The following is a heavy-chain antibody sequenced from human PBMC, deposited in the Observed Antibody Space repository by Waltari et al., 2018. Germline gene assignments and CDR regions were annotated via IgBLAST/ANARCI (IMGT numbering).Heavy chain of an antibody. D-gene: IGHD4-17*01. CDR1: SYSITDGYI. CDR2: IHHSGSA. V-gene: IGHV4-38-2*02. J-gene: IGHJ3*02. CDR3: AREVAYGDYLGRFDI. Sequence: QVQLQESGPGLVKPSETLSLTCIVSSYSITDGYIWGWIRQTPGQGLEWLGSIHHSGSAYYNAPLKSRATMSVDTSKNQFSLRLRSVTAADTALYYCAREVAYGDYLGRFDIWGQGTTVTVSS.